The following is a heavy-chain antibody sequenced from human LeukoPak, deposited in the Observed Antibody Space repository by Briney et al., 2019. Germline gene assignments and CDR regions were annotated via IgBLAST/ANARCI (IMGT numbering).Heavy chain of an antibody. CDR2: ISAYNGNT. CDR1: GYTFTSYG. D-gene: IGHD3-22*01. Sequence: ASVKVSCKASGYTFTSYGISWVRQAPGQGLEWMGWISAYNGNTNYAHKLRGRVTMTTNTSNSTAYMELRSLRCDDTAVYYCAREPGERFYDSSGYYFNWFDPGGQGTLVTVSS. J-gene: IGHJ5*02. CDR3: AREPGERFYDSSGYYFNWFDP. V-gene: IGHV1-18*01.